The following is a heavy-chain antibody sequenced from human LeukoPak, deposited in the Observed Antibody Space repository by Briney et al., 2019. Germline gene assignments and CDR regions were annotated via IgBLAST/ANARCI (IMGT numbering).Heavy chain of an antibody. CDR3: ARDIVVVVAADYYYYGMDV. J-gene: IGHJ6*02. CDR1: GYTFTSYG. Sequence: GASVKVSCKASGYTFTSYGISWVRQAPGQGVEWMGWISAYNGNANYAQKLQGRVTMTTDTSTSTAYMELRSLRSDDTAVYYCARDIVVVVAADYYYYGMDVWGQGTTVTVSS. V-gene: IGHV1-18*01. CDR2: ISAYNGNA. D-gene: IGHD2-15*01.